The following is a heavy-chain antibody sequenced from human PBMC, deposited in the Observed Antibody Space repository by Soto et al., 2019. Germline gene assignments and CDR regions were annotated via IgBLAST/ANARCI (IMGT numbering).Heavy chain of an antibody. J-gene: IGHJ6*02. V-gene: IGHV3-30*18. D-gene: IGHD3-10*01. CDR3: AKTLHYASGSFLRFYGMDV. CDR1: GFTFSNYA. Sequence: PGGSLRLSCVTSGFTFSNYAIHWFRQAPGKGLEWVSVISHDGSDKFYADSVKGRFTISRDNSKNTLSLQMNSLRTEDTAVYYCAKTLHYASGSFLRFYGMDVWGHGTTVTVSS. CDR2: ISHDGSDK.